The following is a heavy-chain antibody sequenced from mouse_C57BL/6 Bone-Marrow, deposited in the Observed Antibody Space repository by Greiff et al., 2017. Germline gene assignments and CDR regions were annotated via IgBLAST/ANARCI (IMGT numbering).Heavy chain of an antibody. Sequence: QVQLQQPGAELVMPGASVKLSCKASGYTFTSYWMHWVKQRPGQGLEWIGEIDPSDSYTNYNQKFKGKSTLTVDKSSSTAYMQLSSLTSEDSAVYYCARECYYYGKGYWGQGTTLTVSS. V-gene: IGHV1-69*01. D-gene: IGHD1-1*01. CDR3: ARECYYYGKGY. J-gene: IGHJ2*01. CDR2: IDPSDSYT. CDR1: GYTFTSYW.